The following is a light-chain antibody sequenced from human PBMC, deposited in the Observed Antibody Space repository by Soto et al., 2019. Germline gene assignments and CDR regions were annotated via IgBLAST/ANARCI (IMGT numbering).Light chain of an antibody. CDR3: YSAADNNLV. Sequence: SYELTQPSSVSVSPGQTARITCSGDVLAKKYARWFQQKPGQAPVLVIYKDSERPSGIPERFSGSSSGTTVTLTISGAQVEDEADYYCYSAADNNLVFGGGTKLTDL. V-gene: IGLV3-27*01. CDR1: VLAKKY. CDR2: KDS. J-gene: IGLJ2*01.